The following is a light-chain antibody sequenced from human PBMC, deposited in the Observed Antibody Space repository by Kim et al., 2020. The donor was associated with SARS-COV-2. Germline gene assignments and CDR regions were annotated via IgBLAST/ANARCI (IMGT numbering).Light chain of an antibody. Sequence: GKTVTISCSRSSGNIASSYVQWYQQRPGSSPTTLIYEDNQRTPGVPERFSSSVDSSSNSASLTISGLKTEDEADYFCQSYDDFNRVFGGGTQLTVL. CDR1: SGNIASSY. V-gene: IGLV6-57*01. CDR2: EDN. CDR3: QSYDDFNRV. J-gene: IGLJ3*02.